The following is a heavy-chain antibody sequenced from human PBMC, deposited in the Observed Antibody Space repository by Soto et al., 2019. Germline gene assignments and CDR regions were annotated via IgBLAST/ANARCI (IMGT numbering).Heavy chain of an antibody. J-gene: IGHJ4*02. CDR2: IFQDGRT. D-gene: IGHD4-17*01. V-gene: IGHV3-23*01. Sequence: EVQLLESGGGLVQPGGSLRLSCAASGFTFSTYSMAWVRQAPGRGPEWVSGIFQDGRTHYAVSVKGLLSITRDNSRSSVYLQMTTLRGEETAIDYCAKDLRPDGVWDFDYWGQGTLVTVSS. CDR3: AKDLRPDGVWDFDY. CDR1: GFTFSTYS.